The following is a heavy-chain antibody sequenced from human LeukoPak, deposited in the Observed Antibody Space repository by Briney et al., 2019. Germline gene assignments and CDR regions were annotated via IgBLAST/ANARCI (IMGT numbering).Heavy chain of an antibody. CDR2: IYHSGST. D-gene: IGHD2-2*01. J-gene: IGHJ4*02. Sequence: SETLSLTCAVSGYSISSGYYWGWIRQPPGKGLEWIGSIYHSGSTYYNPSLKSRVTISVDASKNQFSLKLSSVTAADTAVYYCARSRHQLPWDYWGQGTLVTVSS. CDR3: ARSRHQLPWDY. CDR1: GYSISSGYY. V-gene: IGHV4-38-2*01.